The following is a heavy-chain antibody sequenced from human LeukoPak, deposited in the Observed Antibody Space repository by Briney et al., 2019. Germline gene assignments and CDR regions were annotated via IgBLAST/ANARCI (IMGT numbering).Heavy chain of an antibody. CDR1: GYTFTSYG. CDR2: ISAYNGNT. CDR3: AKCAPYCSSTSCPSWFDP. Sequence: ASVKVSCKASGYTFTSYGISWVRQAPGQGLEWMGWISAYNGNTNYAQKLQGRVTMTTDTSTSTAYMELRSLRSDDTAVYYCAKCAPYCSSTSCPSWFDPWGQGTLVTVSS. V-gene: IGHV1-18*01. J-gene: IGHJ5*02. D-gene: IGHD2-2*01.